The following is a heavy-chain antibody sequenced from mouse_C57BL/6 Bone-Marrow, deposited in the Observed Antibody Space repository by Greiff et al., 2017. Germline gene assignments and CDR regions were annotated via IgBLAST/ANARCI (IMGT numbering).Heavy chain of an antibody. V-gene: IGHV14-2*01. CDR1: GFNIKDYY. Sequence: VQLQQSGAELVKPGASVKLSCTASGFNIKDYYMHWVKQRTEQGLEWIGRIDPEDGETKYAPKFPGKATITADTSSNTAYLQLSSLTSEDTAVYYCAHYYGSSYTTMDYWGQGTSVTVSS. D-gene: IGHD1-1*01. CDR3: AHYYGSSYTTMDY. CDR2: IDPEDGET. J-gene: IGHJ4*01.